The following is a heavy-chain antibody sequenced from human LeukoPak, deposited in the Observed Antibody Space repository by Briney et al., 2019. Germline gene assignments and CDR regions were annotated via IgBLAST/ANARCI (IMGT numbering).Heavy chain of an antibody. CDR1: GGSISSGGYY. CDR3: ARESSSGWYFFDY. D-gene: IGHD6-19*01. J-gene: IGHJ4*02. CDR2: IYYSGST. Sequence: PSETPSLTCTVSGGSISSGGYYWSWIRQHPGKGLEWIGYIYYSGSTYYNPSLKSRVTISVDTSKNQFSLKLSSVTAADTAVYYCARESSSGWYFFDYWGQGTLVTVSS. V-gene: IGHV4-31*03.